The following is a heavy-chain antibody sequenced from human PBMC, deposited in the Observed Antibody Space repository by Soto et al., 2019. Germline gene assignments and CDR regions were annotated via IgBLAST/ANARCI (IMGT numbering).Heavy chain of an antibody. D-gene: IGHD3-16*01. CDR2: ISSYGSDT. J-gene: IGHJ6*02. Sequence: EVQLVESGGGLVLPGGSLRLSCAASGFTFSRYWMHWVRQAPGKGLVWVSRISSYGSDTHYADSVKGRFTISRDNAKNTMYRQMNSLRADDTAVYYCASNYAYAEGYYWYGIDVWGQGPTVTVSS. CDR3: ASNYAYAEGYYWYGIDV. V-gene: IGHV3-74*01. CDR1: GFTFSRYW.